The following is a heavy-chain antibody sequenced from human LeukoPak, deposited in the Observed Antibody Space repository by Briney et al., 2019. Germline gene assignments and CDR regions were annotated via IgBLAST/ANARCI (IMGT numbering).Heavy chain of an antibody. Sequence: GRSLRLSCAASGFTFSSYGMHWVRQAPGKGLEWVAVISYDGSNKYYADSVKGRFTISRDNSKNTLYLQMNSLRAEDTAVYYCAKDGGSSSWYLSYYYYYMDVWGKGTTVTISS. J-gene: IGHJ6*03. V-gene: IGHV3-30*18. CDR3: AKDGGSSSWYLSYYYYYMDV. D-gene: IGHD6-13*01. CDR1: GFTFSSYG. CDR2: ISYDGSNK.